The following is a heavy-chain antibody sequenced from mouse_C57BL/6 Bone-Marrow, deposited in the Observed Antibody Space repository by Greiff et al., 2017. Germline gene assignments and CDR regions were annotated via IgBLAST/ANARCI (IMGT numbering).Heavy chain of an antibody. CDR1: GFTFTDYY. J-gene: IGHJ4*01. CDR3: ARSTVVAGAMDY. Sequence: EVHLVESGGGLVQPGGSLSLSCAASGFTFTDYYMSWVRQPPGKALEWLGFIRNKANGYTTEYSASVKGRFTISRDNSQSILYLQMNALRAEDSATYYCARSTVVAGAMDYWGQGTSVTVSS. CDR2: IRNKANGYTT. D-gene: IGHD1-1*01. V-gene: IGHV7-3*01.